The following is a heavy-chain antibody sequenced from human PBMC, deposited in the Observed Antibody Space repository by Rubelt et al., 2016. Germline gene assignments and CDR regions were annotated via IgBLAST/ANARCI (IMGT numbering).Heavy chain of an antibody. CDR2: ISGSGGST. CDR1: GFTFSSYA. J-gene: IGHJ2*01. Sequence: EVQLLESGGGLVQPGGSLRLSCAASGFTFSSYAMSWVRQAPGKGLEWVSAISGSGGSTYYADSGKGRFTISRDKSKNTLDLQRNSLRAEDTAVYYCAKDWTTVTTGYFDLWGRGTLVTVSS. V-gene: IGHV3-23*01. CDR3: AKDWTTVTTGYFDL. D-gene: IGHD4-17*01.